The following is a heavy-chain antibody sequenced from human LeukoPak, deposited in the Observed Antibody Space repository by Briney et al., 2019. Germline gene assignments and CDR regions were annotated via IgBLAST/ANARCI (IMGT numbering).Heavy chain of an antibody. V-gene: IGHV1-2*02. CDR3: ASFEVGA. D-gene: IGHD3-10*01. J-gene: IGHJ5*02. CDR1: GYTFAYYY. Sequence: ASVKVSCKASGYTFAYYYIHWVRQAPGQGLEWMGWINPKSGGTNYAQKFQGRVTMTRDTSISTAYMDLSSLRSDDTAVYYCASFEVGAWGQGTLVTVSS. CDR2: INPKSGGT.